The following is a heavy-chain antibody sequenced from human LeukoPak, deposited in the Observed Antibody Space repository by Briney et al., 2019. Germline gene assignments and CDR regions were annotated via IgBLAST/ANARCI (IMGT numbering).Heavy chain of an antibody. CDR2: ISSSSSYI. CDR3: AKGGHYNFDY. Sequence: GSLRLSCAASGFTFSSYSMNWVRQAPGKGLEWVSSISSSSSYIYYADSVKGRFTISRDNAKNSLYLQMNSPRTEDTAVYYCAKGGHYNFDYWGQGTLVTVSS. D-gene: IGHD4-11*01. J-gene: IGHJ4*02. V-gene: IGHV3-21*01. CDR1: GFTFSSYS.